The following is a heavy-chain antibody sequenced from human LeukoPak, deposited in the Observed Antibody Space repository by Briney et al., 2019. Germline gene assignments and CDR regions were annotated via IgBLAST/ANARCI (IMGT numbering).Heavy chain of an antibody. V-gene: IGHV3-74*01. J-gene: IGHJ2*01. CDR1: GFTFSSHW. CDR2: MNSDGSSS. Sequence: GGSLRLSCAASGFTFSSHWVHWVRQAPGKGLEWVSRMNSDGSSSSYADSVKGRFTISRDNAKNTLDLQMNSLRAEDTAVYYCARGGDGSNIYWYFDLWGRGTLVTVSS. D-gene: IGHD5-24*01. CDR3: ARGGDGSNIYWYFDL.